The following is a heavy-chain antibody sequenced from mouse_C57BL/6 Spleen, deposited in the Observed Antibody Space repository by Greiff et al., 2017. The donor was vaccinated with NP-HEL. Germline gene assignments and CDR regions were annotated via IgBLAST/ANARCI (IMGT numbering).Heavy chain of an antibody. CDR1: GYTFTSYW. CDR3: ARTTVVEDFDY. Sequence: VQVVESGAELAKPGASVKLSCKASGYTFTSYWMHWVKQRPGQGLEWIGYINPSSGYTKYNQKFKDKATLTADKSSSTAYMQLSSLTYEDSAVYYCARTTVVEDFDYWGQGTTLTVSS. CDR2: INPSSGYT. D-gene: IGHD1-1*01. V-gene: IGHV1-7*01. J-gene: IGHJ2*01.